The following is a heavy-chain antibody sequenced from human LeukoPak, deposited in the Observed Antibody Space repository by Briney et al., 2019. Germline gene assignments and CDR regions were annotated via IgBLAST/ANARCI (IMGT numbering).Heavy chain of an antibody. CDR3: ARGGYYGSGNDFRFDP. CDR2: IYHSGST. CDR1: GYSINSGYY. Sequence: SETLSLTCSVSGYSINSGYYWGWIRQPPGKGLEWIGSIYHSGSTYYNPSLKSRVTISVDTSKNQFSLKLKSVTAADTAVYYCARGGYYGSGNDFRFDPWGQGTLVTVSS. J-gene: IGHJ5*02. D-gene: IGHD3-10*01. V-gene: IGHV4-38-2*02.